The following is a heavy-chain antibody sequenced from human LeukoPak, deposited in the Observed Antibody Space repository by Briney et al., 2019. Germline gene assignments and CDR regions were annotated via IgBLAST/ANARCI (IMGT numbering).Heavy chain of an antibody. CDR3: ASFPYYYDSSGYYFDC. Sequence: ASVKVSCKASGYTFTGYYMHWVRQAPGQGLEWMGWINPNSGGTNYAQKFQGRVTMTTDTSTSTAYMELRSLRSDDTAVYYCASFPYYYDSSGYYFDCWGQGTLVTVSS. D-gene: IGHD3-22*01. CDR1: GYTFTGYY. V-gene: IGHV1-2*02. CDR2: INPNSGGT. J-gene: IGHJ4*02.